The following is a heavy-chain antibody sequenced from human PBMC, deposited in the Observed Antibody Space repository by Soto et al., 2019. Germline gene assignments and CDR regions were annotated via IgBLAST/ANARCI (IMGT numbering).Heavy chain of an antibody. J-gene: IGHJ6*02. Sequence: QVQLVESGGGLVKPGGALRLSCAASGFTFSDYYLSRIRHSPGKWLELISYIRRSGRPIYYADAVKGRLTISRDNTQNSLYLHMNSLRAEDTAVYYCARGDRVFTGDKVVPTDMRPFYGMDVWGQGNTGTVSS. CDR3: ARGDRVFTGDKVVPTDMRPFYGMDV. D-gene: IGHD2-2*01. CDR2: IRRSGRPI. V-gene: IGHV3-11*01. CDR1: GFTFSDYY.